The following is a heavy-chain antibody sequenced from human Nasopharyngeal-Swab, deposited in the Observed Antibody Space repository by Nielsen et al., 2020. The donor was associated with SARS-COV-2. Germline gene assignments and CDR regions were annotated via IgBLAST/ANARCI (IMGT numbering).Heavy chain of an antibody. CDR3: ARRTGDSTLGDAFDI. J-gene: IGHJ3*02. D-gene: IGHD4-17*01. V-gene: IGHV5-10-1*01. Sequence: WIRQPPGKGLEWMGRIDPSDSYTNYSPSFQGHVTISADKSITTAYMQWSSLKASDTAMYYCARRTGDSTLGDAFDIWGQGTMVTVSS. CDR2: IDPSDSYT.